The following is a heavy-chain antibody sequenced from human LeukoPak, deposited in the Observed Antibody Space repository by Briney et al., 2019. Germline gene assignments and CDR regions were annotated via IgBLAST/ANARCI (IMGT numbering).Heavy chain of an antibody. J-gene: IGHJ3*01. CDR1: GFAFSTYW. CDR2: IDSDGTRT. D-gene: IGHD4-17*01. Sequence: GGSLRLSYAASGFAFSTYWMHWVRQAPGKGLVGVSRIDSDGTRTTYADSVKGRFTISRDNAKNSLHLQMNSLRAEDTAMYYCARERENTGALDLWGQGTMVTVSS. CDR3: ARERENTGALDL. V-gene: IGHV3-74*01.